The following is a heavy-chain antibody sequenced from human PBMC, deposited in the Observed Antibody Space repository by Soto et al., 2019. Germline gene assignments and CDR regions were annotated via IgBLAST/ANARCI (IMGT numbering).Heavy chain of an antibody. V-gene: IGHV3-23*01. D-gene: IGHD3-22*01. Sequence: PGGSLRLSCAASGFTFGGYAMSWFRQAPGKGLEWVSGIRGSAGSTDYTDSVKGRFTISRDNSKNTLYLQMNSLRAEDAAVYYCAKDSYYHDTSGYYIFDYWGQGTLVTVSS. CDR2: IRGSAGST. CDR1: GFTFGGYA. CDR3: AKDSYYHDTSGYYIFDY. J-gene: IGHJ4*02.